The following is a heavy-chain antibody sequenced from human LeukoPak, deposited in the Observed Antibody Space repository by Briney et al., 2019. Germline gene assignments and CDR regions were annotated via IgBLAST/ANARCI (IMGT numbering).Heavy chain of an antibody. CDR1: GFTFSNYW. CDR2: INSDGGNT. Sequence: GGSLRLSCAASGFTFSNYWMHWVRQTPGKGLVWVSLINSDGGNTNYADSVKGRFTVSRDNAKNKLYLQINSLRVEDTALYYCVRGGSSVSFDYWGQGTLVAVSS. J-gene: IGHJ4*02. V-gene: IGHV3-74*01. D-gene: IGHD3-10*01. CDR3: VRGGSSVSFDY.